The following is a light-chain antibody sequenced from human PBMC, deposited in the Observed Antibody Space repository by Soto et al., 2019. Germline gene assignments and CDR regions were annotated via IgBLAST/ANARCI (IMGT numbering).Light chain of an antibody. CDR3: QQYKTYSWT. V-gene: IGKV3-15*01. J-gene: IGKJ1*01. Sequence: EVVMTQSPDTLSVSPGERATLSCRASQSVSSNLAWYQQKLGQAPRLLIYGASTRATGISARISGSGSGTEFTLTISSLQSEDFATYYCQQYKTYSWTFGQGTKVEIK. CDR1: QSVSSN. CDR2: GAS.